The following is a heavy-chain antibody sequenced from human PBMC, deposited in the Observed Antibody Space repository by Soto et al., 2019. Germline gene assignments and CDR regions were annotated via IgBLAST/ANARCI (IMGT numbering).Heavy chain of an antibody. Sequence: GGSLRLSCTASGFTFGDYAMNWFRQAPGKGLEWVGLIRSKAYGGTTEYATSVKGRLTISRDDSKSIVYLQMNSLRTEDTAVYYCSRSFYGSGTYFGAFEIWGQGTMVTVSS. CDR1: GFTFGDYA. CDR3: SRSFYGSGTYFGAFEI. CDR2: IRSKAYGGTT. D-gene: IGHD3-10*01. J-gene: IGHJ3*02. V-gene: IGHV3-49*03.